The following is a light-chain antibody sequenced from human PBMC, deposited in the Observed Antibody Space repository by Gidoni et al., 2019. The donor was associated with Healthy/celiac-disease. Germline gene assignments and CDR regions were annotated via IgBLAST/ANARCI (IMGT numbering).Light chain of an antibody. V-gene: IGLV3-9*01. J-gene: IGLJ1*01. CDR2: RDS. CDR3: QVWDSSTGAV. CDR1: NIGSKN. Sequence: SYELTHPPSVSVALGQTARITCGGNNIGSKNVHWYQQKPGQAPVLVIYRDSNRHSGILERFSGSKSGNTATLTISRAQAGDEADYDCQVWDSSTGAVFGTGTKVTVL.